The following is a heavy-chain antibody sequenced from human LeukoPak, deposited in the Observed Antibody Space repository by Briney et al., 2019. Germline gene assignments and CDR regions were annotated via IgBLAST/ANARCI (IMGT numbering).Heavy chain of an antibody. CDR3: ARSYCSGGSCYPQTFDY. V-gene: IGHV3-30*04. Sequence: PGGSLRLSCAASGFTFSSYAMHWVRQAPGKGLEWVAVISYDGSNKYYADSVKGRFTISRDNSKNTLYLQMNSLRAEDTAVYYCARSYCSGGSCYPQTFDYWGQGTLVTVSS. CDR1: GFTFSSYA. J-gene: IGHJ4*02. CDR2: ISYDGSNK. D-gene: IGHD2-15*01.